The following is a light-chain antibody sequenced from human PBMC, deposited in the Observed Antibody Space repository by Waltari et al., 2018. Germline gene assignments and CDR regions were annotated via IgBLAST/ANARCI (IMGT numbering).Light chain of an antibody. Sequence: EMVLTHSPGTLSLSPGERATLSCRASQSVSSSYLAWYQQKPGQAPRLLIYGAASRATGIPDRFSGSGSGTDFTLTISRLEPEYFAVYYCQQYGSSGTFGQGTKVEIK. CDR3: QQYGSSGT. CDR2: GAA. V-gene: IGKV3-20*01. CDR1: QSVSSSY. J-gene: IGKJ1*01.